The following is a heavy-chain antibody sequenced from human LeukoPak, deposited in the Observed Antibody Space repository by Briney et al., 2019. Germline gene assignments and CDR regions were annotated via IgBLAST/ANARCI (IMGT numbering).Heavy chain of an antibody. CDR3: ARDMSPPSYNWFDP. D-gene: IGHD2-15*01. CDR2: ISAYNGNT. J-gene: IGHJ5*02. Sequence: SVKVSCKASGYTFTSYGISWVRQAPGQGLEWMGWISAYNGNTNYAQKLQGRVTMTTDTSTSTAYMELRSLRSDDTAVYYCARDMSPPSYNWFDPWGQGTLVTVSS. V-gene: IGHV1-18*01. CDR1: GYTFTSYG.